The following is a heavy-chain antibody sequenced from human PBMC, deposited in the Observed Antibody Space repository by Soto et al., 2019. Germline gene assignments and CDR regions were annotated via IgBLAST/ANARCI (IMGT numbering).Heavy chain of an antibody. CDR3: AMPAAGHTNLFDY. D-gene: IGHD6-13*01. J-gene: IGHJ4*02. CDR1: GGSFSGYY. CDR2: INHSGST. V-gene: IGHV4-34*01. Sequence: SETLSLTCAVYGGSFSGYYWSWIRQPPGKGLEWIGEINHSGSTNYNPSLKSRLTISVDTSKNQFTLKLSSVTAADTAVYYCAMPAAGHTNLFDYWGQGTLVTVSS.